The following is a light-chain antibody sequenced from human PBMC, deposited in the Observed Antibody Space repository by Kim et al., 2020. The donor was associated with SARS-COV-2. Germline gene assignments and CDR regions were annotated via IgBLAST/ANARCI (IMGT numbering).Light chain of an antibody. J-gene: IGKJ1*01. CDR1: QSVDSNY. CDR2: DAS. Sequence: SPGERATLSCRASQSVDSNYLAWYQQKPGQAPSLLIYDASGRATGVPDRFSGSGSGTDFTLTISRLEPEDFAVYYCHQYGSSPETFGQGTKVDIK. V-gene: IGKV3-20*01. CDR3: HQYGSSPET.